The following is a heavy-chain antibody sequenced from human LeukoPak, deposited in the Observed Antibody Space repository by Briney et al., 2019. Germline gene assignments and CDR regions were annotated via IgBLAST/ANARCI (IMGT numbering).Heavy chain of an antibody. CDR3: AKAILEWLLAYFDY. D-gene: IGHD3-3*01. V-gene: IGHV3-23*01. CDR1: GFTFSSYA. CDR2: ISGSGGST. J-gene: IGHJ4*02. Sequence: GGSLRLSCAASGFTFSSYAMSCVRQAPGKGLEWVSAISGSGGSTYYADSVKGRFTISRDNSKNTLYLQMNSLRAEDTAVYYCAKAILEWLLAYFDYWGQGTLVTVSS.